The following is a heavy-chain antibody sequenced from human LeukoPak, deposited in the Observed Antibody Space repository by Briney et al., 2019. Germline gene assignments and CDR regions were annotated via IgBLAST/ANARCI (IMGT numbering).Heavy chain of an antibody. CDR2: IRGGGAGT. CDR3: ASLLGPRSGKDV. V-gene: IGHV3-21*01. J-gene: IGHJ6*02. D-gene: IGHD3-10*01. Sequence: GGSLRLSCAASGFTFSSYAMNWVRQAPGKGLEWVSFIRGGGAGTRYADSVKGRFTISRDNAKNSLYLQMNSLRAEDTAVYYCASLLGPRSGKDVWGQGTTVTVSS. CDR1: GFTFSSYA.